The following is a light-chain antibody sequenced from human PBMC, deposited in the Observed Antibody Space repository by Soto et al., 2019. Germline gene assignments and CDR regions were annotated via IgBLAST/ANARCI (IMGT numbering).Light chain of an antibody. CDR2: GAS. Sequence: ELVLTQSPGTLSFSPVERGILSCRASQPVTSSYLAWYQQKPCQAPRLLIFGASNRATGIPDRFSGSGSGTDFTLTISRLEPEDSAVYYCQRITFGQGTRLEIK. V-gene: IGKV3-20*01. CDR1: QPVTSSY. J-gene: IGKJ5*01. CDR3: QRIT.